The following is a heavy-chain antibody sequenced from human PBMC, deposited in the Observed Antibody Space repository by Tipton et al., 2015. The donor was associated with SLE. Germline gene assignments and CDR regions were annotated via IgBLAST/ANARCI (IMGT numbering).Heavy chain of an antibody. Sequence: TLSLTCTVSGGSISSYYWSWIRQPPGKGLEWIGYIYYSGSTNYNPSLKSRVTISVDTSKNQFSLKLTSVSAADTAVYYCARLTPLSGWYYFDYWGQGALVTVSS. J-gene: IGHJ4*02. V-gene: IGHV4-59*01. D-gene: IGHD3-9*01. CDR2: IYYSGST. CDR3: ARLTPLSGWYYFDY. CDR1: GGSISSYY.